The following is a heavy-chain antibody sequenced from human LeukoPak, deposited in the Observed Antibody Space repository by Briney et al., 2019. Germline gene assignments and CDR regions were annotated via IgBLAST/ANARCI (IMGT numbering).Heavy chain of an antibody. D-gene: IGHD3-10*01. J-gene: IGHJ5*02. CDR2: IWHDGSHQ. V-gene: IGHV3-33*08. CDR3: ARDLGLRYGSGAYRFDP. Sequence: PGRSLRLSCAAYGFSFSTYGMHWVRQAPGKRLESVAVIWHDGSHQYYADSVKGRFTISRDMSTNTLYLQMNNLRVDDTALYYCARDLGLRYGSGAYRFDPWGQGTQVIVSS. CDR1: GFSFSTYG.